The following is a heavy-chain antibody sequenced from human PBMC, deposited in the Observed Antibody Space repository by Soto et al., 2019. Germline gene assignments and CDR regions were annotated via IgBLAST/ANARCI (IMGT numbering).Heavy chain of an antibody. CDR2: IKQDGSEK. CDR1: GFTFSSYW. J-gene: IGHJ3*02. CDR3: ARELRNLEWLSSAFDI. D-gene: IGHD3-3*01. V-gene: IGHV3-7*01. Sequence: GGSLRLSCAASGFTFSSYWMSWVRQAPGKGLEWVANIKQDGSEKYYVDSVKGRFTISRDNAKNSLYLQMNSLRAEDTAVYYCARELRNLEWLSSAFDIWGRGTMVTVSS.